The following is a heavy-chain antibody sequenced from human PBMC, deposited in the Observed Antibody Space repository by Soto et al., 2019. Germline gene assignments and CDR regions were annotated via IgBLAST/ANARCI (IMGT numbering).Heavy chain of an antibody. CDR1: GGSISSSSYY. V-gene: IGHV4-39*01. Sequence: PSETLSLTCTVSGGSISSSSYYWGWIRQPPGKGLEWIGSIYYSGSTYYNPSLKSRVTISVDTSKNQFSLKLSSVTAADTAVYYCARRLRFLEWLPTTFDYWGQGTLVTVSS. CDR2: IYYSGST. J-gene: IGHJ4*02. CDR3: ARRLRFLEWLPTTFDY. D-gene: IGHD3-3*01.